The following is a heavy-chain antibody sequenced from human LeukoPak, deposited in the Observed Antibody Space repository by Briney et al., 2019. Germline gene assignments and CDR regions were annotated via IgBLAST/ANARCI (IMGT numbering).Heavy chain of an antibody. CDR3: ARDHCSGGSCYSAH. V-gene: IGHV3-53*01. Sequence: PGGSLRPSCAASGFTVSSNYMTWVRQAPGKGLEWVSVIYSGGSTNYADSVKGRFTISRDNSKNTLYLQMNSLRAEDTAVYYCARDHCSGGSCYSAHWGQGNLVTVSS. CDR2: IYSGGST. D-gene: IGHD2-15*01. CDR1: GFTVSSNY. J-gene: IGHJ4*02.